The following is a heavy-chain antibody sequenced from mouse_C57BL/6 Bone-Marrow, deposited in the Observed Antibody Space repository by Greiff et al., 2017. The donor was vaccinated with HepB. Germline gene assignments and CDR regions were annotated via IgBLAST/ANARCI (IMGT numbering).Heavy chain of an antibody. D-gene: IGHD4-1*01. CDR2: LHPNSGST. CDR1: GFTFTSYW. Sequence: QVQLQQPGAELVQPGASVKLSCKASGFTFTSYWIHWVKPRPGPGLVWIGMLHPNSGSTNSNEKFKSKATLTVDKSSRTAYMQLSSLTSEDSAVYYCARLGRFAYWGQVTLVTVSA. CDR3: ARLGRFAY. V-gene: IGHV1-64*01. J-gene: IGHJ3*01.